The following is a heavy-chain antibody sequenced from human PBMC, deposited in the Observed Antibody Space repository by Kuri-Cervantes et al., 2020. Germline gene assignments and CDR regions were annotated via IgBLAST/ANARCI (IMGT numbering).Heavy chain of an antibody. CDR3: ARDDYLENSNFDY. CDR1: GYAFTSYA. CDR2: SNAGNGNT. J-gene: IGHJ4*02. D-gene: IGHD1-1*01. Sequence: ASVKVSCKASGYAFTSYAMLWVRQAPGQRLEWMGWSNAGNGNTKYSQEFQGRVTMTTDTSTSTAYMELRSLRSDDTAVYYCARDDYLENSNFDYWGQGTLVTVSS. V-gene: IGHV1-3*02.